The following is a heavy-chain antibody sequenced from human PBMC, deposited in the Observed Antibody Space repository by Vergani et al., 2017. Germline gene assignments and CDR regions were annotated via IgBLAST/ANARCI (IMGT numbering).Heavy chain of an antibody. CDR2: IIPIFGTA. CDR3: ARDGXEMASTLASDAFDI. V-gene: IGHV1-69*13. CDR1: GGTFSSYA. J-gene: IGHJ3*02. Sequence: QVQLVQSGAEVKKPGSSVKVSCKASGGTFSSYAISWVRQAPGQGLEWMGRIIPIFGTANYAQKFQGRVTITADESTSTAYMELSSLRSEDTAVYYCARDGXEMASTLASDAFDIWGQGTMVTVSS. D-gene: IGHD5-24*01.